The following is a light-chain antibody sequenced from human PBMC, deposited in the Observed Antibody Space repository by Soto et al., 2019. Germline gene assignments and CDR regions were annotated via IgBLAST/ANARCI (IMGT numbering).Light chain of an antibody. CDR2: GES. CDR3: KKYDSSHIN. Sequence: EIVMTQSPATLSVSPWERATLTCSASQSVSSSYLAWYQQKHGQAPRIIIYGESRRATGIPDRFSGSGSGKDFTITIRRMENEDFAVYYCKKYDSSHINFGKGTRREIK. J-gene: IGKJ5*01. CDR1: QSVSSSY. V-gene: IGKV3-20*01.